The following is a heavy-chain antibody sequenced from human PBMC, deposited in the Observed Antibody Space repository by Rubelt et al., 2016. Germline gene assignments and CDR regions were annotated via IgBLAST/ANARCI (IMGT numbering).Heavy chain of an antibody. CDR1: GGSISSSSYY. J-gene: IGHJ4*02. V-gene: IGHV4-39*01. D-gene: IGHD6-19*01. Sequence: QLQLQESGPGLVKPSETLSLTCTVSGGSISSSSYYWGWIRQPPGKGLEWIGSIYYSGSTYYNPSLKSRVTISVDTSKNQFSLQLSSVTAADTAVYYCASHLSSSGWYVDYWGQGTLVTVSS. CDR3: ASHLSSSGWYVDY. CDR2: IYYSGST.